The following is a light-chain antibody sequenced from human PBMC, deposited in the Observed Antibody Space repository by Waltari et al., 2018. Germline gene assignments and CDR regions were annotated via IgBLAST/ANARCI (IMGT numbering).Light chain of an antibody. J-gene: IGKJ3*01. CDR1: QTISSW. V-gene: IGKV1-5*03. CDR3: QQYDSKSGVFT. CDR2: KAS. Sequence: DIQMTQSPSTLSASVGDRVTITCRASQTISSWLAWYPQKPGKAPNILIYKASTLESGFSSRFGGSGSGTEFTLIISSLQPDDFASYYCQQYDSKSGVFTCGPGTKVDIK.